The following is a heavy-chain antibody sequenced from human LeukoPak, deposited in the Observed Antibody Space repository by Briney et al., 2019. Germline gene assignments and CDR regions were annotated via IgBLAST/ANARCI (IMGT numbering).Heavy chain of an antibody. J-gene: IGHJ3*02. Sequence: GGSLRLSCAASGFTFSSYWMSWVRQAPGKGPEWVANIKQDGSEKYYVDSVKGRFTISRDNAKNSLYLQMNSLRAEDTAVYYCARDRYYYDSSGFGAFDIWGQGTMVTVSS. CDR3: ARDRYYYDSSGFGAFDI. CDR2: IKQDGSEK. D-gene: IGHD3-22*01. CDR1: GFTFSSYW. V-gene: IGHV3-7*01.